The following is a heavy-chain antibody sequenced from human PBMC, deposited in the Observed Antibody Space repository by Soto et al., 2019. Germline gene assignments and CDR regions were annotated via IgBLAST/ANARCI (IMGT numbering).Heavy chain of an antibody. CDR3: ARELVYYGSGSYYKGFNWFDP. J-gene: IGHJ5*02. CDR1: GGSISSYY. Sequence: SETLSLTCTVSGGSISSYYWSWIRQPPGKGLEWIGYIYYSGSTNYNPSLKSRVTISVDTSKNQFSLKLSSVTAADTAVYYCARELVYYGSGSYYKGFNWFDPWGQGTLVTVSS. D-gene: IGHD3-10*01. V-gene: IGHV4-59*01. CDR2: IYYSGST.